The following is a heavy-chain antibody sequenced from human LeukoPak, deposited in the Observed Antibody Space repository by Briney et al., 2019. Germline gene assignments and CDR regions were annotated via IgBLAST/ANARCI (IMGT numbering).Heavy chain of an antibody. V-gene: IGHV3-21*04. CDR1: GFTFSSYS. D-gene: IGHD1-7*01. Sequence: GGSLRLSCAASGFTFSSYSMNWVRQAPGKGLEWVSSISSSSSYIYYADSVKGRFTISRDNAKNSLYLQMNSLRAEDTAVYFCARDRHRYRGTNGDGDAFDIWGQGTKVTVSS. J-gene: IGHJ3*02. CDR2: ISSSSSYI. CDR3: ARDRHRYRGTNGDGDAFDI.